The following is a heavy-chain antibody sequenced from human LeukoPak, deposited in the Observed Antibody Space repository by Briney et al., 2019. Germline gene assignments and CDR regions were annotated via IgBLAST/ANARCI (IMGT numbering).Heavy chain of an antibody. CDR1: GGSISSSSYY. J-gene: IGHJ6*02. Sequence: PSETLSLTCTVSGGSISSSSYYWGWIRQPPGKGLEWIGSIYYSESTYYNPSLKSRVTISVDTSKNQFSLKLSSVTAADTAVYYCARAMGWELFAYYYYYGMDVWGQGTTVTVSS. V-gene: IGHV4-39*07. CDR3: ARAMGWELFAYYYYYGMDV. CDR2: IYYSEST. D-gene: IGHD1-26*01.